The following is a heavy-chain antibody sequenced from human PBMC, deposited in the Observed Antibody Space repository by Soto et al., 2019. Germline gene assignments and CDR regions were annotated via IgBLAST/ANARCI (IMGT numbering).Heavy chain of an antibody. CDR2: IYYSGST. V-gene: IGHV4-31*03. J-gene: IGHJ3*02. D-gene: IGHD6-19*01. CDR1: GVSISSGGYY. Sequence: PSETLSLTCTVSGVSISSGGYYWSWIRQHPGKGLEWIGYIYYSGSTYYNPSLKSRVTISVDTSKNQFSLKLSSVTAADTAVYYCARASEAGSDAFDIWGQGTMVTVSS. CDR3: ARASEAGSDAFDI.